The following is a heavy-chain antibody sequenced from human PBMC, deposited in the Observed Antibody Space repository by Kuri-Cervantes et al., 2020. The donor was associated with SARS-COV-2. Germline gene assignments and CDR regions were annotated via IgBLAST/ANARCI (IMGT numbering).Heavy chain of an antibody. CDR1: GFTFSSYS. CDR3: ARDLKESKGMDFDY. V-gene: IGHV3-21*01. J-gene: IGHJ4*02. CDR2: ISSSSSYI. D-gene: IGHD5-24*01. Sequence: GESLKISCAASGFTFSSYSMNWVRQAPGKALEWVSSISSSSSYIYYADSVKGRFTISRDNAKNSLYLQMNSLRAEDTAVYYCARDLKESKGMDFDYWGQGTLVTVSS.